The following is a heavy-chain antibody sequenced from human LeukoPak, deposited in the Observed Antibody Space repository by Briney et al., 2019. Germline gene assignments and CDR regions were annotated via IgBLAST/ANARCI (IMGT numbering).Heavy chain of an antibody. D-gene: IGHD6-19*01. Sequence: PGGSLRLSCAASGFTFSSYGMSWVRQAPGKGLEWVSAISGSGGSTYYADSVKGRFTISRDNSKNTLYLQMNSLRAEDTAVYYCARLPIAVADSNDYWGQGTLVTVSS. CDR1: GFTFSSYG. CDR2: ISGSGGST. J-gene: IGHJ4*02. CDR3: ARLPIAVADSNDY. V-gene: IGHV3-23*01.